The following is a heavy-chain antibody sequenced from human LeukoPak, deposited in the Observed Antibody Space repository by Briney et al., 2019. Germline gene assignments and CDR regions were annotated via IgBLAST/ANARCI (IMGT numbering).Heavy chain of an antibody. V-gene: IGHV4-30-4*08. Sequence: PSQTLSLTCTVSGGAISSGDYYWSWIRQPPGKGLEWIGYIYYSGSTYYNPSLKSRVTISVDTSKNQFSLKLSSVTAADTAVYYCARNHVRSSTSGSSPWVAFDIWGQGTMVTVSS. CDR1: GGAISSGDYY. CDR2: IYYSGST. D-gene: IGHD2-2*01. J-gene: IGHJ3*02. CDR3: ARNHVRSSTSGSSPWVAFDI.